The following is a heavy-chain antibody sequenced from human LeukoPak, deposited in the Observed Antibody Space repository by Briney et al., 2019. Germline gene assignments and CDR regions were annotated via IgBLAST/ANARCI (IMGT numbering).Heavy chain of an antibody. J-gene: IGHJ4*02. CDR2: IYYSGST. Sequence: SENLSLTCTVSGGSISSYYWSWIRQPPGKGLEWIGYIYYSGSTNYNPSLKSRVTISVDTSKNQFSLKLSSVTAADTAVYYCAAGYSYGYFANYFDYWAREPWSPSPQ. D-gene: IGHD5-18*01. V-gene: IGHV4-59*01. CDR1: GGSISSYY. CDR3: AAGYSYGYFANYFDY.